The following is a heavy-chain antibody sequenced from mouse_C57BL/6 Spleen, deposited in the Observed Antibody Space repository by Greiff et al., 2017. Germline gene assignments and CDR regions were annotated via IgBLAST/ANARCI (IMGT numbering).Heavy chain of an antibody. V-gene: IGHV5-4*01. CDR3: AGYARDY. CDR1: GFTFSSYA. CDR2: ISDGGSYT. J-gene: IGHJ4*01. Sequence: EVQLVESGGGLVKPGGSLKLSCAASGFTFSSYAMSWVRQTPEKRLEWVATISDGGSYTYYPDNVKGRFTISRDNAKNNLYLQMSHLKSEDTAMYYCAGYARDYWGKGTSVTVSS.